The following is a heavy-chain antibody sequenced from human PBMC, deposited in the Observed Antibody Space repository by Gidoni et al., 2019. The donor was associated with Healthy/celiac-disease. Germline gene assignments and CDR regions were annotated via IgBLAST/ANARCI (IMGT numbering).Heavy chain of an antibody. CDR2: IYYSGST. J-gene: IGHJ5*02. V-gene: IGHV4-59*01. Sequence: QVQLQDSGPGLVKPSETLSLTCTVSCRSISSYYWSWIRHPPGKGLEWIAYIYYSGSTNYNPSLKSRVTISVDTSKDQFSLKLSSVTAADTAVYYCARDQQWLGKNWFDPWGQGTLVTVSS. D-gene: IGHD6-19*01. CDR1: CRSISSYY. CDR3: ARDQQWLGKNWFDP.